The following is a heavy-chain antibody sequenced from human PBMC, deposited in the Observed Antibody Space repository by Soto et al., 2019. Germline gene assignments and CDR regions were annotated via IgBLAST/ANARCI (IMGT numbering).Heavy chain of an antibody. J-gene: IGHJ4*02. V-gene: IGHV3-7*01. D-gene: IGHD1-26*01. Sequence: EVQLVESGGDLVQPGGSLRLSCVASGFTFNTYWMSWVRQAAGKGLEWVANIKEDGSDTYYVDSVKGRFTISRDNAKNLLYLQMTSLGAGDTAMYYCARFTGGSGGDYWGQGTLVTVSS. CDR1: GFTFNTYW. CDR3: ARFTGGSGGDY. CDR2: IKEDGSDT.